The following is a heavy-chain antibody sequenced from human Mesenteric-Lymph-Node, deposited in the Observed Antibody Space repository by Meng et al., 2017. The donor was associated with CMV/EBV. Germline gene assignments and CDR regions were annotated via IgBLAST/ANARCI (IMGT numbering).Heavy chain of an antibody. V-gene: IGHV4-61*01. Sequence: SETLSLTCTVSGASVSSRSYYWSWLRQSPGKGLEWIGYIYYSGTTKYSPSLNSRVTISVDTSRNQFSLKLSSVTAADTAVYYCAREDYGSGTPGYFDCWGQGTLVTVSS. CDR1: GASVSSRSYY. J-gene: IGHJ4*02. CDR2: IYYSGTT. D-gene: IGHD3-10*01. CDR3: AREDYGSGTPGYFDC.